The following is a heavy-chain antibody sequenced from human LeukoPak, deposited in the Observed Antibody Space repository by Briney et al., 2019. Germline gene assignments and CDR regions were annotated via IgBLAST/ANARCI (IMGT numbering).Heavy chain of an antibody. V-gene: IGHV3-30*18. CDR1: GFTFSSYG. CDR2: ISYDGSNK. CDR3: AKDSNYRIDY. J-gene: IGHJ4*02. D-gene: IGHD4-11*01. Sequence: PGGSLRLSCAASGFTFSSYGMHWVRQAPGKGLEWVAVISYDGSNKYYADSVKGRFTISRDNSKNTLYLQMNSLRAEDTAVYYCAKDSNYRIDYWGQGTLVTVSS.